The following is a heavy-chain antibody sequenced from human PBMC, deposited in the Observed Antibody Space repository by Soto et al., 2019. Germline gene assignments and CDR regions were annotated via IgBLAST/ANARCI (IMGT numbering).Heavy chain of an antibody. CDR3: AREPYSSSWYLPPYYYYYYGMDV. CDR2: ISYDGSNK. Sequence: HPGGSLRLSCAASGFTFSSYAMHWVRQAPGKGLEWGAVISYDGSNKYYADSVKGRFTISRDNSKNTLYLQMNSLRAEDTAVYYCAREPYSSSWYLPPYYYYYYGMDVWGQGTTVTVSS. CDR1: GFTFSSYA. J-gene: IGHJ6*02. D-gene: IGHD6-13*01. V-gene: IGHV3-30-3*01.